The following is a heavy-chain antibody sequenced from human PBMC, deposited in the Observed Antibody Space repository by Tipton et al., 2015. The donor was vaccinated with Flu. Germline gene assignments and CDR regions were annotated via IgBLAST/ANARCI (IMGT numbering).Heavy chain of an antibody. Sequence: SLRLSCAASGSTFNYYAMHWVRQAPGKGLEWVSTISWNSGNIGYADSVKGRFTISRDNAKNSLYLQMNSLRAEDTALYYCAKVLSTYYDCWSGWDAFDVWGHGTMVTVSS. CDR3: AKVLSTYYDCWSGWDAFDV. CDR2: ISWNSGNI. V-gene: IGHV3-9*01. D-gene: IGHD3-3*01. CDR1: GSTFNYYA. J-gene: IGHJ3*01.